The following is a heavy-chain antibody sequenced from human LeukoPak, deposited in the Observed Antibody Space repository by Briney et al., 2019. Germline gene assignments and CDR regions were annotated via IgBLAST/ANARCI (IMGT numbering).Heavy chain of an antibody. CDR2: IYTSGSA. Sequence: SETLSLTCTVSGGSISSYYWSWIRQPAGKGLEGSGRIYTSGSANYNPSRKSRVTMSVDPSKNQFSLTLSSVTAADTAVYYCARVVSAAGTRWFDPWGQGTLVTVSS. V-gene: IGHV4-4*07. CDR3: ARVVSAAGTRWFDP. J-gene: IGHJ5*02. D-gene: IGHD6-13*01. CDR1: GGSISSYY.